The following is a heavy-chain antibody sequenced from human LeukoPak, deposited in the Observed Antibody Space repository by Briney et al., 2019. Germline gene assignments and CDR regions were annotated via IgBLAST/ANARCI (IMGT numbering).Heavy chain of an antibody. CDR3: ARESASFHASGASFDY. CDR2: IKHDERKI. V-gene: IGHV3-30*02. J-gene: IGHJ4*02. D-gene: IGHD3-10*01. Sequence: PGGSLRLSCAASGFTFSNHGMHWVRQAPGKGLEWVAFIKHDERKIHYADSVKGRFIISRDTAKVTLYLQMNSLAVEDTAVYYCARESASFHASGASFDYWGQGTLVTVSS. CDR1: GFTFSNHG.